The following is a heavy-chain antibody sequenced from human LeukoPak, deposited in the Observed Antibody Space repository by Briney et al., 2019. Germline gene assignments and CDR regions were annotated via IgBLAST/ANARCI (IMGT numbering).Heavy chain of an antibody. CDR3: AREIVTGFWFDY. V-gene: IGHV3-21*01. J-gene: IGHJ4*02. D-gene: IGHD2-21*02. Sequence: GGSLRLSCAASGFTFSSYSMNWVRQAPGKGLEWVSSISSSSSYIYYADSVKGRFTISRDNAKNSLYLQMNSLRAEDTAVYYCAREIVTGFWFDYWSQGTLVTVSS. CDR1: GFTFSSYS. CDR2: ISSSSSYI.